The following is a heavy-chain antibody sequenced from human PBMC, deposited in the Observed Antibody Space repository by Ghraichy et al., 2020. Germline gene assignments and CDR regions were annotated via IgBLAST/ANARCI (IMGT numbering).Heavy chain of an antibody. J-gene: IGHJ6*02. V-gene: IGHV4-61*02. Sequence: SETLSLTCTVSGGSISSGSYYWSWIRQPAGKGLEWIGRIYTSGSTNYNPSLKSRVTISVDTPQNHLSLKLTSVTAADTAVYYCARMGLLGLPLNYYNAMDVWGQGTAVTVSS. CDR3: ARMGLLGLPLNYYNAMDV. CDR1: GGSISSGSYY. D-gene: IGHD2-15*01. CDR2: IYTSGST.